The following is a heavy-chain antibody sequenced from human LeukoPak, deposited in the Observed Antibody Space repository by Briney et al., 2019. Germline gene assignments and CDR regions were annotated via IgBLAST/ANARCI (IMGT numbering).Heavy chain of an antibody. J-gene: IGHJ4*02. Sequence: SETLSLTCTVSGGAIRSHYWNWIRQPAGKGLEWIGRIYSSGYTNDNPSLKSRITMSVDMSKNQFSLGLNSVTAADTAVYYCARGEHSVDSWGQGMLVAVSS. CDR1: GGAIRSHY. CDR3: ARGEHSVDS. D-gene: IGHD1/OR15-1a*01. V-gene: IGHV4-4*07. CDR2: IYSSGYT.